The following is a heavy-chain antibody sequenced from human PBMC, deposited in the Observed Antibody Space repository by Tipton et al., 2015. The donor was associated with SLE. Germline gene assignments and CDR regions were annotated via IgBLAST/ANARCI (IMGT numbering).Heavy chain of an antibody. V-gene: IGHV3-74*01. D-gene: IGHD6-19*01. CDR3: AKDGGEQWLYYYMDV. CDR1: GFTFSIYA. Sequence: SLRLSCAASGFTFSIYAMHWVRQAPGKGLVWVSRINGDGSITHYADSVKGRFTISRDNAKNSLYLQMNSLRAEDTALYYCAKDGGEQWLYYYMDVWGKGTTVTVSS. J-gene: IGHJ6*03. CDR2: INGDGSIT.